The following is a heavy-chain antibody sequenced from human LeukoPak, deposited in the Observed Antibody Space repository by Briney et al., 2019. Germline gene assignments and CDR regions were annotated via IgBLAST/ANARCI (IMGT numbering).Heavy chain of an antibody. Sequence: AAVKVSCKASGYTFTSDDINWVREGPGQGLEWMGWMNPNSGNTGYVQNFQGRVTMTRNTSISTAYMELSSLRSKDTAGDYCAGGSVRGNIPGGDYWGQGTLVTVSS. CDR1: GYTFTSDD. J-gene: IGHJ4*02. V-gene: IGHV1-8*01. CDR2: MNPNSGNT. CDR3: AGGSVRGNIPGGDY. D-gene: IGHD4-23*01.